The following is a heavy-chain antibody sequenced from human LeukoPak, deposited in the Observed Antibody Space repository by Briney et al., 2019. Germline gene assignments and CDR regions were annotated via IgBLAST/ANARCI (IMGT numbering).Heavy chain of an antibody. CDR2: FDPEDGET. CDR1: VYTLTELS. CDR3: ATDSGDYVRAFDY. V-gene: IGHV1-24*01. J-gene: IGHJ4*02. D-gene: IGHD4-17*01. Sequence: ASVKVSCKFSVYTLTELSMHWVRQAPGKGLEWMGGFDPEDGETIYAQKFQGRVTMTEDTSTDTAYMELSSLRSEDTAVYYCATDSGDYVRAFDYWGQGTLVTVSS.